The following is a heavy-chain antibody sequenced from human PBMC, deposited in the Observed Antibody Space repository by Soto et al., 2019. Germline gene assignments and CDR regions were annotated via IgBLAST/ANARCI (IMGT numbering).Heavy chain of an antibody. D-gene: IGHD3-10*02. J-gene: IGHJ6*03. CDR3: ARHCSICSGSYFSIYYYYYMDV. Sequence: PSETLSLTCTVAGAYISRGNYYWTWIRQTPGKGLEWLGYTYYGGSTSYNPSLQSRVAISVDTSKNQFSLRLNSLTAADTAVYYCARHCSICSGSYFSIYYYYYMDVWGKGTTVTVSS. CDR1: GAYISRGNYY. CDR2: TYYGGST. V-gene: IGHV4-30-4*01.